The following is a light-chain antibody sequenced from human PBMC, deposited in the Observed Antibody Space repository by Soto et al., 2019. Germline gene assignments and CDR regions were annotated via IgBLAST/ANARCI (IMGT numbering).Light chain of an antibody. CDR3: QQYLRSPLT. J-gene: IGKJ4*01. CDR1: QSVTTY. V-gene: IGKV3-20*01. CDR2: GAS. Sequence: EIVLTQSPGTLSLSPGERATLSCRASQSVTTYLAWYQQKPGQAPRLLIQGASSRATGIPDRFSGSGSGTDFTLTISRLEPEDFAVYYCQQYLRSPLTLGGGTKVDIK.